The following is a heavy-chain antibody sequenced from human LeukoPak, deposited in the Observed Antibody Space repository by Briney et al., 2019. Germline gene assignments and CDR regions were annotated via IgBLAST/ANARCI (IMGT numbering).Heavy chain of an antibody. J-gene: IGHJ4*02. CDR1: GFTFSNYA. Sequence: GGSLRLSCAASGFTFSNYAMSWVRQAPGKGLEWVSSISSSSSYIYYADSVKGRFTISRDNAKNSLYLQMNSLRAEDTAVYYCAREGYGGAFDYWGQGTLVTVSS. D-gene: IGHD4-23*01. CDR2: ISSSSSYI. CDR3: AREGYGGAFDY. V-gene: IGHV3-21*01.